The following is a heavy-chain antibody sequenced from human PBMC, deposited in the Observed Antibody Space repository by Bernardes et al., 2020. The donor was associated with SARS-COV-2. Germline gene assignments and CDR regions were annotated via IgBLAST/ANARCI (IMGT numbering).Heavy chain of an antibody. Sequence: GGSLRLSCAASGFKLSNYAMHWVRQAPGKGLEWVAVIWREGNNKYYGDSVKGRFIITRDNSKNTLSLQMNSVRAEDTAVYYCVRDIGGSSEEGYFDLWGRGALVTVSS. V-gene: IGHV3-33*08. D-gene: IGHD2-15*01. J-gene: IGHJ2*01. CDR2: IWREGNNK. CDR3: VRDIGGSSEEGYFDL. CDR1: GFKLSNYA.